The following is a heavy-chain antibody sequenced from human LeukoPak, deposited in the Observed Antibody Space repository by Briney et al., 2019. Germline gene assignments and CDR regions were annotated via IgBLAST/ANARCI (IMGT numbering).Heavy chain of an antibody. J-gene: IGHJ3*01. Sequence: GGSLRTSCEASGFTFSTYSMQWVRQAPGKGLEWVSYISSSRGTIWYADSVKGRFTISRDNAKSSLYLQMNSLRAEDTAVYYCARDLVGTNPDSFDVWSQGTMVTVSS. CDR1: GFTFSTYS. D-gene: IGHD1-1*01. CDR3: ARDLVGTNPDSFDV. CDR2: ISSSRGTI. V-gene: IGHV3-48*04.